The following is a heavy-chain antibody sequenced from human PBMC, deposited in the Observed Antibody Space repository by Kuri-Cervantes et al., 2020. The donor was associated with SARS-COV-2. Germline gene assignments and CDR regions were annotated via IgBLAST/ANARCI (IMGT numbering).Heavy chain of an antibody. D-gene: IGHD2-2*01. CDR2: INPNSGGT. J-gene: IGHJ6*03. CDR3: ARGYCSSTSCYSFHWYHYYMDV. CDR1: GYTFTGYY. Sequence: ASVKVSCKASGYTFTGYYMHWVRQAPGQGLEWMGWINPNSGGTNYAQKFQGRVTMTRDTSISTAYMELSRLRSDDTAVYYCARGYCSSTSCYSFHWYHYYMDVWGKGTTVTVSS. V-gene: IGHV1-2*02.